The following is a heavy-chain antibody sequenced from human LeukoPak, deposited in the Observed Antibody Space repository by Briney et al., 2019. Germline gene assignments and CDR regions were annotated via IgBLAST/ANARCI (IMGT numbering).Heavy chain of an antibody. Sequence: GGSLRLSCEGSGFTFSNYWMGWVRQAPGKGLQWVANIKTDGSEKYAKNSLYLQMNSLRAEDTAVYYCATYSSLNRREFRYWGQGTLLTVSS. J-gene: IGHJ1*01. V-gene: IGHV3-7*01. D-gene: IGHD3-22*01. CDR1: GFTFSNYW. CDR3: ATYSSLNRREFRY. CDR2: IKTDGSEK.